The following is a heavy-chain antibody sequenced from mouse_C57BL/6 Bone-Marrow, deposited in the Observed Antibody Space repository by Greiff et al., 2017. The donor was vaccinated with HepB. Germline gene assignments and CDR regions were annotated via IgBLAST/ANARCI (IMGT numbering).Heavy chain of an antibody. D-gene: IGHD1-1*01. CDR1: GFTFSDYY. CDR3: ARDFGSKDWYFDV. V-gene: IGHV5-16*01. J-gene: IGHJ1*03. Sequence: EVKLMESEGGLVQPGSSMKLSCTASGFTFSDYYMAWVRQVPEKGLEWVANINYDGSSTYYLDSLKSRFIISRDNAKNILYLQMSSLKSEDTATYYCARDFGSKDWYFDVWGTGTTVTVSS. CDR2: INYDGSST.